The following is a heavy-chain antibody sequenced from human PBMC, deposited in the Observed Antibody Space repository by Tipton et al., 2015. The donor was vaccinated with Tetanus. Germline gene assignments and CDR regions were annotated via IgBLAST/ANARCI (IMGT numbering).Heavy chain of an antibody. CDR2: IYSGGST. CDR1: GGSTHSYY. J-gene: IGHJ3*02. Sequence: TLSLTCTVSGGSTHSYYWSWIRQSAGKGLEWIGRIYSGGSTNYNPSLKSRVTMSMDTSKNQLSLKLNSVTVADTAVYFCARVLRYSTSGGWDDAFDIWGQGTKVTVSS. CDR3: ARVLRYSTSGGWDDAFDI. V-gene: IGHV4-4*07. D-gene: IGHD2-15*01.